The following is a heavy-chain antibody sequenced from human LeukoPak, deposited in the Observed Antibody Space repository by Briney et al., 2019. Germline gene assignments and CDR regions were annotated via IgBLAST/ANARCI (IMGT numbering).Heavy chain of an antibody. CDR2: IRYDGSNK. V-gene: IGHV3-30*02. CDR1: GFTFSSYG. CDR3: AKDGYSSSWYYFDY. Sequence: GGSLRLSCAASGFTFSSYGMHWVRQAPGKGLEWVAFIRYDGSNKYYADSVKGRFTISRDNSKNMLYLQMNSLRAEDTAVYYCAKDGYSSSWYYFDYWGQGTLVTVSS. D-gene: IGHD6-13*01. J-gene: IGHJ4*02.